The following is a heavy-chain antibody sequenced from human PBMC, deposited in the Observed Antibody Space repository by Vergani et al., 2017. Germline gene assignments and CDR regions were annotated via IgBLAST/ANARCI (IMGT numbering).Heavy chain of an antibody. J-gene: IGHJ4*02. D-gene: IGHD6-13*01. CDR1: GFTFSSYG. CDR3: AKGQQLVLFLGRADYYFDY. CDR2: ISYDGSNK. V-gene: IGHV3-30*18. Sequence: QVQLVESGGGVVQPGRSLRLSCAASGFTFSSYGMHWVRQAPGKWLEWVAVISYDGSNKYYADSVKGRFTISRDNSKNTLYLQMNSLRAEDTAVYYCAKGQQLVLFLGRADYYFDYWGQGTLVTVSS.